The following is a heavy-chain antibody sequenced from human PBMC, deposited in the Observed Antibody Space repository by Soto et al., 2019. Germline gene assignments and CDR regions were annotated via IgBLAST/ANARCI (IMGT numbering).Heavy chain of an antibody. D-gene: IGHD4-17*01. CDR1: GGSISSYY. CDR3: ARETYGDYVGYFDP. Sequence: SETLSLTCTVSGGSISSYYWSWIRQPPGKGLEWIGYIYYSGSTNYNPSLKSRVTISVDRSKNQFSLKLSSVTAADTAVYYCARETYGDYVGYFDPWGQGTLVTVSS. J-gene: IGHJ5*02. V-gene: IGHV4-59*12. CDR2: IYYSGST.